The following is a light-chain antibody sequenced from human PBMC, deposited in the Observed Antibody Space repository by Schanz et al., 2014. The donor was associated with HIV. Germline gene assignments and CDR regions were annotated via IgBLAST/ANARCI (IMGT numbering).Light chain of an antibody. V-gene: IGLV1-51*01. CDR2: DNN. Sequence: QSVLTQPPSVSAAPGQKVTISCSGSSSNIGNNYVSWYQQLPGTAPKLLIYDNNRRPSGIPDRFSGSKSGTSATLGITGLQTGDEADFFCQSFDSSLNGVVFGGGTKLTVL. J-gene: IGLJ3*02. CDR3: QSFDSSLNGVV. CDR1: SSNIGNNY.